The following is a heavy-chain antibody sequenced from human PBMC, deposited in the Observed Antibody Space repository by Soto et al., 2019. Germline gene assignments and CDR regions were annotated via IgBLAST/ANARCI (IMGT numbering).Heavy chain of an antibody. Sequence: ASVKVSCKASGYTFTSYAMHWVRQAPGQRLEWMGWINAGNGNTKYSQKFQGRVTITRDTSASTAYMELSSLRSEDTAVYYCARDIRAMVRGVGYYYYMDVWGKVTTVTVSS. CDR3: ARDIRAMVRGVGYYYYMDV. CDR2: INAGNGNT. D-gene: IGHD3-10*01. V-gene: IGHV1-3*01. J-gene: IGHJ6*03. CDR1: GYTFTSYA.